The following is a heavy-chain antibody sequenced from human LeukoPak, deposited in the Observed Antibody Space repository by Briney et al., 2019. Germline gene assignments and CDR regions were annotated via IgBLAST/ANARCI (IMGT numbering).Heavy chain of an antibody. V-gene: IGHV3-23*01. CDR1: GFTFSSYG. CDR3: AKGALRYYDILTGYGYYYYMNV. Sequence: GGSLRLSCAASGFTFSSYGMSWVRQAPGKGLEWVSAISGSGGSTYYADSVKGRFTISRDNSKNTLYLQMNSLRAEDTAVYYCAKGALRYYDILTGYGYYYYMNVWGKGTTVTISS. CDR2: ISGSGGST. J-gene: IGHJ6*03. D-gene: IGHD3-9*01.